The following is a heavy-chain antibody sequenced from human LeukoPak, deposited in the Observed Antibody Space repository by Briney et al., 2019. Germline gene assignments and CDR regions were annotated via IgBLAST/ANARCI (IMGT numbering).Heavy chain of an antibody. CDR2: ISYDGSNK. Sequence: GGSLRLSCAASGFTFSSYGMHWVRQAPGKGLEWVAVISYDGSNKYYADSVKGRFTISRDNSKNTLYLQMNSLRAEDTAVYYCAKDLYSYGYSYFDYWGQGTLVTVSS. J-gene: IGHJ4*02. CDR1: GFTFSSYG. CDR3: AKDLYSYGYSYFDY. V-gene: IGHV3-30*18. D-gene: IGHD5-18*01.